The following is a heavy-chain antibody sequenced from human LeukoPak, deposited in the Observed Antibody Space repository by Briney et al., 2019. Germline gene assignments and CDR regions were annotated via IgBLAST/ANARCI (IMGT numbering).Heavy chain of an antibody. D-gene: IGHD2-21*02. CDR1: GCTFSSYA. Sequence: SVKVSCKASGCTFSSYAISWVRQAPGQGLEWMGGIIPIFGTANYAQKFQGRVTITADESTSTAYMELSSLRSEDTAVYYCARAYCGGDCYPPQYYYYYMDVWGKGTTVTVSS. J-gene: IGHJ6*03. CDR3: ARAYCGGDCYPPQYYYYYMDV. V-gene: IGHV1-69*01. CDR2: IIPIFGTA.